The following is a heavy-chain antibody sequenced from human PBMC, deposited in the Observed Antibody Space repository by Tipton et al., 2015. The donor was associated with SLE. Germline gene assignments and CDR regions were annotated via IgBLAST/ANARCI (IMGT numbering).Heavy chain of an antibody. CDR2: IYTSGST. D-gene: IGHD4-17*01. J-gene: IGHJ4*02. CDR3: ARVETTVSHPDY. CDR1: GGSISSGSYY. Sequence: TLSLTCTVSGGSISSGSYYWTWIRQPAGKGLGWIGRIYTSGSTHYNPSLKRRVTISVDNSKNQFSLNLNSVTAADTAVYYCARVETTVSHPDYWGQGTLVTVSS. V-gene: IGHV4-61*02.